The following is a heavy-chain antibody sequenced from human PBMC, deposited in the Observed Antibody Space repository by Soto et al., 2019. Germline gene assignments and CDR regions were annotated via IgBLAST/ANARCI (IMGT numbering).Heavy chain of an antibody. V-gene: IGHV3-33*01. Sequence: GGSLRLSCAASGFTFSSYGMHWVRQAPGKGLEWVAVIWYDGSNKYYADSVKGRFTISRDNSKNTLYLQMNSLRAEDTAVYYCARNSQGYYGSGPRGYYYMDVWGKGTTVTVSS. CDR2: IWYDGSNK. J-gene: IGHJ6*03. CDR3: ARNSQGYYGSGPRGYYYMDV. CDR1: GFTFSSYG. D-gene: IGHD3-10*01.